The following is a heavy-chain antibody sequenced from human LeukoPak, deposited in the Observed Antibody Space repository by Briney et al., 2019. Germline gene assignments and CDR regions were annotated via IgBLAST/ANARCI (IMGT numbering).Heavy chain of an antibody. CDR3: ARPQNWGSGAFDI. V-gene: IGHV4-59*08. Sequence: PSETLSLTCTVSGGSISSYYWSWIRQPPGKGLEWIGYIYYSGSTNYNPSLKSRVTISVDTSKNQFSLKLSSVTAADTAVYYCARPQNWGSGAFDIWGQGTMVTVSS. D-gene: IGHD7-27*01. CDR2: IYYSGST. CDR1: GGSISSYY. J-gene: IGHJ3*02.